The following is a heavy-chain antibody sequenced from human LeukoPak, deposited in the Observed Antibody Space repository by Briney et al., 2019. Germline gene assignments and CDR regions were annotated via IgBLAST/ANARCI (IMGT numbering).Heavy chain of an antibody. J-gene: IGHJ3*02. Sequence: ASVKVSCKASGYTFTSYGISWVRQAPGQGLEWMGWMNPNSGNTGYAQKFQGRVTMTRNTSISTAYMELSSLRSEDTAVYYCARHPRPRAFDIWGQGTMVTVSS. D-gene: IGHD1-14*01. CDR3: ARHPRPRAFDI. CDR1: GYTFTSYG. CDR2: MNPNSGNT. V-gene: IGHV1-8*02.